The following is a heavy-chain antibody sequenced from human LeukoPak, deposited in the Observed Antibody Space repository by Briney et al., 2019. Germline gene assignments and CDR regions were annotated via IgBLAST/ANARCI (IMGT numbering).Heavy chain of an antibody. J-gene: IGHJ4*02. V-gene: IGHV4-38-2*02. CDR2: IYHSGST. CDR1: GYSISSGYY. D-gene: IGHD3-3*01. Sequence: SETLSLTCTVSGYSISSGYYWGWIRQPPGQGRVWIGCIYHSGSTYYNPSLKSRVTISVDTSKNQFSLKLSSVTAADTAVYYCARSLNDLWTTSFNYWGQGTLVTVSS. CDR3: ARSLNDLWTTSFNY.